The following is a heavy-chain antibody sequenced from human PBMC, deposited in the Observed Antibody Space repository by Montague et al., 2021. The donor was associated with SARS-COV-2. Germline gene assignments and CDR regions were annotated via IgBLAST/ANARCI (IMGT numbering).Heavy chain of an antibody. Sequence: SLRLSCAASGFTFSSYAMHWVRQAPGKGLEWVAVISYDEDNKHYADSVKGRVTISRDNSKNTLYLQMNSLRADDTAVYYCARVRVGATDYNYYYGLDVWGQGTTVTVSS. V-gene: IGHV3-30-3*01. CDR3: ARVRVGATDYNYYYGLDV. CDR2: ISYDEDNK. D-gene: IGHD1-26*01. J-gene: IGHJ6*02. CDR1: GFTFSSYA.